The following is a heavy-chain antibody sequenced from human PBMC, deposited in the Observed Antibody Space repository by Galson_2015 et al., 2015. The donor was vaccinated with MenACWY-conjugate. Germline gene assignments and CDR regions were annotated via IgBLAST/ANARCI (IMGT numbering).Heavy chain of an antibody. CDR1: GFTFTNAW. J-gene: IGHJ4*02. D-gene: IGHD5-18*01. V-gene: IGHV3-15*07. CDR2: IKTKIDGGTT. Sequence: SLRLSCAASGFTFTNAWMNWVRQAPVKGLEWVGHIKTKIDGGTTDYAAPVKGRFTISRDDSKNTLYLQMNSLKTEDTGVYYCTTSGYSYGHFDYWGQGTLAPVSS. CDR3: TTSGYSYGHFDY.